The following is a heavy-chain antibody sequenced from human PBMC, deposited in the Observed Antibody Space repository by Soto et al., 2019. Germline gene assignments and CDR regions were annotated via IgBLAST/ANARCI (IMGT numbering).Heavy chain of an antibody. D-gene: IGHD5-12*01. CDR1: AFTLSSYA. CDR3: AKGRREGGSDY. V-gene: IGHV3-23*01. Sequence: PGGSLRLSCAASAFTLSSYAMSWVRQAPGKGLEWVSGISGSGGGTHYADSVKGRFTISRDNPKNTLYLQMNSLRAEDTAVYYCAKGRREGGSDYWGQGTLVTVSS. CDR2: ISGSGGGT. J-gene: IGHJ4*02.